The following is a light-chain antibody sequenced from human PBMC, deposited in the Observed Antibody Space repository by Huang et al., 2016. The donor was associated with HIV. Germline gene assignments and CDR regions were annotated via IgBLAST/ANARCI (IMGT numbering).Light chain of an antibody. CDR2: AAS. CDR1: QTVSNDY. J-gene: IGKJ1*01. Sequence: EIVLTQSPGTLSLSPGQRLTLSCRASQTVSNDYLAWYQKKPGQSPRLLIYAASTRAAGIPDRFSGSGSATDFILTFSRLEPEDSAVYYCQQYALSPWTFGHGTKVEI. V-gene: IGKV3-20*01. CDR3: QQYALSPWT.